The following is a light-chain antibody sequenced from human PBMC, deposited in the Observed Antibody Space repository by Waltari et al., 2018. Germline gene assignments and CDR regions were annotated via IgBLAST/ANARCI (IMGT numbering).Light chain of an antibody. J-gene: IGKJ2*01. CDR1: QSLNKNY. V-gene: IGKV3-20*01. CDR2: ETS. Sequence: EIVLTHSAGTLSLATGETATLSCRASQSLNKNYLAWYRQRPGQAPGLLIHETSRRTTDIPDRFSGSGSGTDFALTISRLEAEDSAVYYCQQYGSSPYTFGQGTKLEIK. CDR3: QQYGSSPYT.